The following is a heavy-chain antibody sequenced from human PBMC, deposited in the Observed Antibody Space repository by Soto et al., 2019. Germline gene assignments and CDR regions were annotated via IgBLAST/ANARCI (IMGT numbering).Heavy chain of an antibody. CDR3: AKTTHYYDSSGYYSARFRYYYYGIDV. CDR1: GGTFSSYA. D-gene: IGHD3-22*01. CDR2: IIPIFGTA. Sequence: ASVKVSCKASGGTFSSYAISWVRQAPGQGLEWMGGIIPIFGTANYAQKFQGRVTITADESTSTAYMELSSLRSEDTAVYYCAKTTHYYDSSGYYSARFRYYYYGIDVWGQGTTVTVYS. J-gene: IGHJ6*02. V-gene: IGHV1-69*13.